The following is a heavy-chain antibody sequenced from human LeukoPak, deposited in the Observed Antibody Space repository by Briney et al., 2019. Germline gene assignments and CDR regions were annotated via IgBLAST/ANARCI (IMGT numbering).Heavy chain of an antibody. Sequence: GGSLRLSCAASGFTFSRHGMHWVRQAPGKGREGVAFIRHDGSEKYYGDSVKGRFTISRDNSENTLYLQMNSLSAEDTAVYYCARDRGVTTVVPWGQGTLVTVSS. V-gene: IGHV3-30*02. CDR1: GFTFSRHG. CDR2: IRHDGSEK. J-gene: IGHJ5*02. CDR3: ARDRGVTTVVP. D-gene: IGHD4-11*01.